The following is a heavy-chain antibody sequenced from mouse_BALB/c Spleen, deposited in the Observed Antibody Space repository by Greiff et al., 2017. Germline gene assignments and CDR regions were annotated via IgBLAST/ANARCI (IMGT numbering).Heavy chain of an antibody. CDR2: INSNGGST. CDR3: ARRSLYGSSLYAMDY. D-gene: IGHD1-1*01. CDR1: GFTFSSYY. Sequence: EVMLVESGGGLVKLGGSLKLSCAASGFTFSSYYMSWVRQTPEKRLELVAAINSNGGSTYYPDTVKGRFTISRDNAKNTLYLQMSSLKSEDTALYYCARRSLYGSSLYAMDYWGQGTSVTVSS. V-gene: IGHV5-6-2*01. J-gene: IGHJ4*01.